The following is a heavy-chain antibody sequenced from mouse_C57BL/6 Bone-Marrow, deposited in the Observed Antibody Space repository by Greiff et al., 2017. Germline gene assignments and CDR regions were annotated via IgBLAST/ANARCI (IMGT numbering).Heavy chain of an antibody. D-gene: IGHD3-2*02. CDR3: TQATLMDY. V-gene: IGHV14-4*01. Sequence: EVQLQQSGAELVRPGASVKLSCTASGFNIKDDYMHWVKPRPEQGLEWIGWIDPENGDTEYASKFQGKATITADTSSNTAYLQLSSLTSEDTAVYYCTQATLMDYWGQGTSVTVSS. CDR1: GFNIKDDY. J-gene: IGHJ4*01. CDR2: IDPENGDT.